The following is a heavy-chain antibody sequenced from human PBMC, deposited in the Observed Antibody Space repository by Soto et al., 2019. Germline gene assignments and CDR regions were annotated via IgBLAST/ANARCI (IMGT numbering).Heavy chain of an antibody. CDR1: GGSISSDANF. Sequence: SETLSLTCTVSGGSISSDANFWSWIRQLPGRGLEWIGYISYTGRTYYTPSLNSRLTISLDTSKNLFSLRLSAVTAADTAVYFCARGSFSSSSSWFNPWGQGTLVTVSS. V-gene: IGHV4-31*03. D-gene: IGHD6-6*01. CDR3: ARGSFSSSSSWFNP. CDR2: ISYTGRT. J-gene: IGHJ5*02.